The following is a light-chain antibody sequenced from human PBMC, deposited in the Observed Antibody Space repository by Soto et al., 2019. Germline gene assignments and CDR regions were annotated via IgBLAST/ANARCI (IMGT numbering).Light chain of an antibody. CDR1: QSISSY. Sequence: DIQMTQSPSSLSASVGDRVTITCRASQSISSYLNWYQQKPRKAPKLLIYAASSLQSGVPSRFSGSGSATDFTLTISSLQPEDFATYYCQQSYSTPGFTFGPGTKVDIK. CDR3: QQSYSTPGFT. J-gene: IGKJ3*01. CDR2: AAS. V-gene: IGKV1-39*01.